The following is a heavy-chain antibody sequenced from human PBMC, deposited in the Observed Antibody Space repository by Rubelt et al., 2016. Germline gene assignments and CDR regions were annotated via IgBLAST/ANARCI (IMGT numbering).Heavy chain of an antibody. D-gene: IGHD5-12*01. CDR3: AGPGAYNSGWPFDY. CDR2: VYYSGST. CDR1: GGSISTSYY. J-gene: IGHJ4*02. Sequence: QLQLQESGPGLVKPSETLSLTCTVSGGSISTSYYWGWIRQPPGKGLEWIGSVYYSGSTYYNPSLKSRITISVDTSKNQLSLKLSCVTAADTAVYFCAGPGAYNSGWPFDYWGRGTLVTVSS. V-gene: IGHV4-39*01.